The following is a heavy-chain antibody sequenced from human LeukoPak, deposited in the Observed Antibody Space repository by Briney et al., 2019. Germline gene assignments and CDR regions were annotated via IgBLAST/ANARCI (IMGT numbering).Heavy chain of an antibody. V-gene: IGHV4-38-2*02. Sequence: PSETLSFTCNVSGYSISSGYYWAWIRQSPGKGLEWIGSIYHSGSTYYNPSLKSRVTMSVDTSKNQFSLKLSSVTAADTAVYYCARVRGRYGSGYYYMDVWGKGTTVTVSS. CDR1: GYSISSGYY. CDR3: ARVRGRYGSGYYYMDV. CDR2: IYHSGST. J-gene: IGHJ6*03. D-gene: IGHD3-10*01.